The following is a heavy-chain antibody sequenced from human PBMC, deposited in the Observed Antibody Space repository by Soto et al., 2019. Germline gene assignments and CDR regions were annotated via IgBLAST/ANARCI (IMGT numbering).Heavy chain of an antibody. Sequence: SETLSLTCTVSGGSISSYYWSWIRQPPGKGLEWIGYIYYSGSTNYNPSLKSRVTISVDTSKNQFSLKLSSVTAADMAVYYCARGRDSGSPSYYYYGMDVWGEGTTVTVS. V-gene: IGHV4-59*01. J-gene: IGHJ6*02. CDR3: ARGRDSGSPSYYYYGMDV. CDR2: IYYSGST. D-gene: IGHD3-10*01. CDR1: GGSISSYY.